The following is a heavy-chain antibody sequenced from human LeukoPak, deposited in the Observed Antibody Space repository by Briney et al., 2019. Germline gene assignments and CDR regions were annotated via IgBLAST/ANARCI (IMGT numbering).Heavy chain of an antibody. CDR3: ARNGGSYDILTGYYMGNWFDP. D-gene: IGHD3-9*01. CDR1: GYTFTGYY. V-gene: IGHV1-2*02. Sequence: ASVKVSCKASGYTFTGYYMHWVRQAPGQGLEWMGWINPNSGGTNYEQKFQGRVTMTRDTSISTAYLDLSRLRPDATAAYYYARNGGSYDILTGYYMGNWFDPWGQGTLVTVSS. J-gene: IGHJ5*02. CDR2: INPNSGGT.